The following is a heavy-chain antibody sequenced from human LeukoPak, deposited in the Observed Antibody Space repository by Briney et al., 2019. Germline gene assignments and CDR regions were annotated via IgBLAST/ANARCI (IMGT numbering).Heavy chain of an antibody. J-gene: IGHJ4*02. CDR1: GFTFKTYW. CDR3: AKDRGIISDY. V-gene: IGHV3-74*01. D-gene: IGHD3-10*01. CDR2: INSDGSDI. Sequence: PGGSLRLSCAASGFTFKTYWMHWVRQAPGKGLVWVSRINSDGSDISYADSVKGRFTISRDNAKNTLYLQVNSLRAEDTAVYYCAKDRGIISDYWGQGTLVTVSS.